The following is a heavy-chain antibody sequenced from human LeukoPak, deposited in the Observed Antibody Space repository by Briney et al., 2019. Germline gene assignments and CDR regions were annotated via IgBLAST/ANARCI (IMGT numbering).Heavy chain of an antibody. CDR2: IYSGGAI. D-gene: IGHD1-14*01. CDR1: GGPGSSKK. CDR3: ARRPGN. J-gene: IGHJ4*02. Sequence: PGGSLRLSCVDPGGPGSSKKKSWVRQAPGKGLEWVSLIYSGGAIRYADSVKGRFTISRDSSKNTLFLQMSDLTVEDTARYYCARRPGNWGQGILVTVSS. V-gene: IGHV3-53*01.